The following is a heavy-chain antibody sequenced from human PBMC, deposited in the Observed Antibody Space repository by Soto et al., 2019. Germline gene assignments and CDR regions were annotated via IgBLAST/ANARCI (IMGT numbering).Heavy chain of an antibody. D-gene: IGHD2-21*02. J-gene: IGHJ4*02. CDR2: INPNSGGT. V-gene: IGHV1-2*04. Sequence: GASVKVSCKASGYTFTGYYMHWVRQAPGQGLEWMGWINPNSGGTNYAQKFQGWVTMTRDTSISTAYMELSRLRSDDTAVYYCARDGGIWCGGDCYSIELDYCGQGTLVTVSS. CDR3: ARDGGIWCGGDCYSIELDY. CDR1: GYTFTGYY.